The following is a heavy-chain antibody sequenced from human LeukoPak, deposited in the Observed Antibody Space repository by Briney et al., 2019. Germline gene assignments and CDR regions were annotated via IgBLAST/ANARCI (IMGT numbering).Heavy chain of an antibody. Sequence: ASVKVSCKASGGTFSSYAISWVRQAPGQGLEWMGGIIPIFGTANYAQKFQGRVTITADESTSTAYMELSSLRSEDTAVYYCARSSRYDSSGYYYSYYFDYWGQGTLVTVSS. CDR3: ARSSRYDSSGYYYSYYFDY. CDR2: IIPIFGTA. D-gene: IGHD3-22*01. CDR1: GGTFSSYA. J-gene: IGHJ4*02. V-gene: IGHV1-69*13.